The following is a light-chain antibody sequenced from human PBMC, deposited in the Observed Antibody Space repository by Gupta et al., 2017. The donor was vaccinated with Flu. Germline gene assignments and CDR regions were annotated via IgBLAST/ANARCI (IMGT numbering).Light chain of an antibody. Sequence: GDRVTITCQASQDIENYLNWYQQKPGKAPKLLIYDASTLKAGVPSRFSGSGSGTHFTFIITSVQADDVATYYCQQHDKLPFTFGLGTKLDLK. CDR1: QDIENY. V-gene: IGKV1-33*01. J-gene: IGKJ2*01. CDR3: QQHDKLPFT. CDR2: DAS.